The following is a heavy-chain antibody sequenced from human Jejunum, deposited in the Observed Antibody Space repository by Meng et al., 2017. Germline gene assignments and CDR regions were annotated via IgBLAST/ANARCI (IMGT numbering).Heavy chain of an antibody. V-gene: IGHV4-4*01. CDR1: GTSISISYV. D-gene: IGHD2-8*01. J-gene: IGHJ1*01. CDR2: IYSSGTT. Sequence: QVQAWGPGLWNAEGTRPSTSAVAGTSISISYVWSWVGQSTGKGLVWTREIYSSGTTNDNPSLKSRVTLSVDKSKNQFSLNLSSVTAADTAVYFCARDFEALNGVWGQGTLVTVSS. CDR3: ARDFEALNGV.